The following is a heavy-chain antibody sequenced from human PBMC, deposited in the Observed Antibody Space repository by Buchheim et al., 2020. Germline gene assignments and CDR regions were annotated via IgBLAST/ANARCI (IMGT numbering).Heavy chain of an antibody. CDR2: ISYDGSNK. CDR3: ARLAWIQLWPRYDY. J-gene: IGHJ4*02. D-gene: IGHD5-18*01. V-gene: IGHV3-30-3*01. Sequence: QVQLVESGGGVVQPGRSLRLSCAASGFTFSSYAMHWVRQAPGKGLEWVAVISYDGSNKYYADSVKGRFTISRDNSKNTLYLQMNSLRAEDTAVHYCARLAWIQLWPRYDYWGQGTL. CDR1: GFTFSSYA.